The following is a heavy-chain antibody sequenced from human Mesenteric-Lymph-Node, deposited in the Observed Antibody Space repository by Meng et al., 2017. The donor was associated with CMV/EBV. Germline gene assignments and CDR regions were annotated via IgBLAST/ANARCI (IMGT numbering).Heavy chain of an antibody. V-gene: IGHV4-59*13. J-gene: IGHJ6*02. Sequence: GSLRLSCAVSGASIRNYYWSWIRQPPGKGLEWLGFVSYSGDTSYNPSLKSRVTLSIDTSKNQFSLKLNSVTAVDTAVYYCARDTGLQGYGLDVWGQGTTVTVSS. CDR1: GASIRNYY. CDR3: ARDTGLQGYGLDV. CDR2: VSYSGDT. D-gene: IGHD4-11*01.